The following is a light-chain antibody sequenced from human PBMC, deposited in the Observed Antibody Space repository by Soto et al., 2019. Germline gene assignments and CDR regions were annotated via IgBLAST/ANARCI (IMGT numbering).Light chain of an antibody. CDR2: AAS. J-gene: IGKJ5*01. CDR1: QGINNY. CDR3: QNYDSDPIT. V-gene: IGKV1-27*01. Sequence: DIHMTQSXSSLSXXXXXXXSIXXRASQGINNYLAWYQQKPGKVPKVLIYAASTLQPGVPSRFSGSGSGTDFTLTINSLQPDDIATYYCQNYDSDPITFGQGTRLEIK.